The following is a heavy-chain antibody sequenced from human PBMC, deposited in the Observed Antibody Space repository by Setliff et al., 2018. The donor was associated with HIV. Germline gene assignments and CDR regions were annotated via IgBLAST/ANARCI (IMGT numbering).Heavy chain of an antibody. J-gene: IGHJ4*01. CDR1: GGSISSDYY. CDR3: ARLGYYNFWSDYWTDY. CDR2: IYHSGST. D-gene: IGHD3-3*01. V-gene: IGHV4-38-2*02. Sequence: PSETLSLTCTVSGGSISSDYYWGWIRQSPGKGLEWIGSIYHSGSTYYNPSLKSRVTISVDTSKNQFSLKLSSVTAADTAVYYCARLGYYNFWSDYWTDYWGHGTLVTVSS.